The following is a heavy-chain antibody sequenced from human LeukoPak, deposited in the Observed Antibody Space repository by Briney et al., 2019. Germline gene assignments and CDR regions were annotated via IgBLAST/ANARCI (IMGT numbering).Heavy chain of an antibody. CDR2: IYYSGST. V-gene: IGHV4-59*01. D-gene: IGHD5-18*01. CDR1: GGSISSYY. Sequence: SETLSLTCTVSGGSISSYYRSWIRQPPGKGLEWIGYIYYSGSTNYNPSLKSRVTISVDTSKNQFSLKLSSVTAADTAVYYCAQSDGYSYGPSIWGQGTMVTVSS. J-gene: IGHJ3*02. CDR3: AQSDGYSYGPSI.